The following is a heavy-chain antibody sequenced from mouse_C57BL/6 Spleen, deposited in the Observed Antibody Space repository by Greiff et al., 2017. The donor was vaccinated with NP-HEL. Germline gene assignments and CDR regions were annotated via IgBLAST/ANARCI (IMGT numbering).Heavy chain of an antibody. CDR3: ARGIYYYGSSLYYFDY. D-gene: IGHD1-1*01. CDR1: GFTFSSYA. V-gene: IGHV5-4*01. Sequence: EVQRVESGGGLVKPGGSLKLSCAASGFTFSSYAMSWVRQTPEKRLEWVATISDGGSYTYYPDNVKGRFTISRDNAKNNLYLQMSHLKSEDTAMYYCARGIYYYGSSLYYFDYWGQGTTLTVSS. J-gene: IGHJ2*01. CDR2: ISDGGSYT.